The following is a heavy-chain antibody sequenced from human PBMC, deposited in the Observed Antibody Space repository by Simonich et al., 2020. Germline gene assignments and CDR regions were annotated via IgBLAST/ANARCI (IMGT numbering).Heavy chain of an antibody. J-gene: IGHJ3*02. CDR3: ARDPVVPAAIRNAFDI. Sequence: QVQLVQSGAEVQKPGASVKVSCKASGYTFTGYIMHWVRQAPGQGLVWRGWINPNRGGTNYAQKLQGSVTMTRDTSISTAYMGLSRLRSDDTAVYYCARDPVVPAAIRNAFDIWSQGTMVTVPS. D-gene: IGHD2-2*01. CDR2: INPNRGGT. CDR1: GYTFTGYI. V-gene: IGHV1-2*02.